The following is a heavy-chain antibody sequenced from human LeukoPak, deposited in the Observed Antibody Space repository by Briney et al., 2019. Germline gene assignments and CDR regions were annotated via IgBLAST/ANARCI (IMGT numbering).Heavy chain of an antibody. CDR3: ARDRTLEWFHLPHNWFDP. Sequence: ASVKVSCKASGYTFTSYGISWVRQAPGQGLEWMGWFSAYNGNTNYAQKLQGRVTMTTDTSTSTAYMELRSLRSDDTAVYYCARDRTLEWFHLPHNWFDPWGQGTLVTVSS. CDR1: GYTFTSYG. CDR2: FSAYNGNT. V-gene: IGHV1-18*01. J-gene: IGHJ5*02. D-gene: IGHD3-3*01.